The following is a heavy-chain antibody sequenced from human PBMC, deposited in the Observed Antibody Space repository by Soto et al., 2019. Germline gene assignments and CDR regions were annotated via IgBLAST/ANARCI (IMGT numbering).Heavy chain of an antibody. CDR2: ISGSGGST. Sequence: GGSLRLSCAASGFTFSSYAMSWVRQAPGKGLEWVSAISGSGGSTYYADSVKGRFTISRDNSKNTLYLQMNSLRAEDTAVYYCATLPEYYYDSSGYLQQFDYWGQGTLVTVSS. V-gene: IGHV3-23*01. CDR1: GFTFSSYA. CDR3: ATLPEYYYDSSGYLQQFDY. D-gene: IGHD3-22*01. J-gene: IGHJ4*02.